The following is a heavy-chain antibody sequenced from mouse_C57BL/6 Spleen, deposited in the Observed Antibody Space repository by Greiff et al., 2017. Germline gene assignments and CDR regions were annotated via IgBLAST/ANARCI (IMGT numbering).Heavy chain of an antibody. CDR3: AIYIPWRYYFGY. V-gene: IGHV7-3*01. CDR2: IRNKANGYTT. J-gene: IGHJ2*01. CDR1: GFTFTDYY. Sequence: DVKLVESGGGLVQPGGSLSLSCAASGFTFTDYYMSWVRQPPGKALEWLGFIRNKANGYTTEYSASVKGRFTISRDNSQSILYLQMNALRAEDSATSYCAIYIPWRYYFGYWGQGTTLTVSS.